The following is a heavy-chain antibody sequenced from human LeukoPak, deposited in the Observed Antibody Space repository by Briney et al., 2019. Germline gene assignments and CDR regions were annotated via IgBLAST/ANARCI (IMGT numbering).Heavy chain of an antibody. CDR2: VYTSGST. CDR3: AREGIVVVTATRFFDY. V-gene: IGHV4-4*07. J-gene: IGHJ4*02. CDR1: GGSLSSYY. D-gene: IGHD2-21*02. Sequence: PSETLSLTCTVSGGSLSSYYWSWIRQPAGKGLEWIGRVYTSGSTNYNPSLKSRVTMSIDTSKNQFSLEVSSVTAADTAVYYCAREGIVVVTATRFFDYWGQGTLVTVSS.